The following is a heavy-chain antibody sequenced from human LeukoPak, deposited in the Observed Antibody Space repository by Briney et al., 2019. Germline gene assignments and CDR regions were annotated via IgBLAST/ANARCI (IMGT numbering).Heavy chain of an antibody. D-gene: IGHD1-20*01. J-gene: IGHJ5*02. Sequence: ASVKVSCKASGYTFTSYYMHWVRQAPGQGLEWMGIINPSGGSTSYAQEFQGRVTMTRDMSTSTVYMELSSLRSEDTAVYYCAREVTGTTGTANWFDPWGQGTLVTVSS. V-gene: IGHV1-46*01. CDR1: GYTFTSYY. CDR2: INPSGGST. CDR3: AREVTGTTGTANWFDP.